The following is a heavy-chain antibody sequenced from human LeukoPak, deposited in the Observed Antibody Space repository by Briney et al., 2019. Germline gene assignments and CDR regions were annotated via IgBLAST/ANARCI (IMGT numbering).Heavy chain of an antibody. J-gene: IGHJ2*01. V-gene: IGHV4-59*11. CDR3: ARDKGPYWYFDL. CDR2: IYNSGTT. Sequence: PSETLSLTCTVSGGSISSHYWNWIRQPPGKGLEWIGNIYNSGTTDYNPSLKSRVTISVDTSKNQFSLKLRSVTDADTAVCYCARDKGPYWYFDLWGRGTLVTVSS. CDR1: GGSISSHY.